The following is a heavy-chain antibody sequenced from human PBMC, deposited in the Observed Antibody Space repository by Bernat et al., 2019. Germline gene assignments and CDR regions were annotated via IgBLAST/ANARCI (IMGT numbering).Heavy chain of an antibody. CDR1: GFNVSSNY. CDR2: ISGSGGST. Sequence: EVQLVESGGGLVQPGGSLRLSCAASGFNVSSNYMSWVRQAPGKGLEWVSAISGSGGSTYYADSVKGRFTISRDNSKNTLYLQMNSLRAEDTAVYYCAKERAAAGIQIFDYWGQGTLVTVSS. D-gene: IGHD6-13*01. V-gene: IGHV3-23*04. CDR3: AKERAAAGIQIFDY. J-gene: IGHJ4*02.